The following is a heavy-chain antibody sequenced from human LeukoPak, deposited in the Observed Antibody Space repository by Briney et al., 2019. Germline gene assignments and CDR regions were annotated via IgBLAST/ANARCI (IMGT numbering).Heavy chain of an antibody. V-gene: IGHV1-69*05. CDR3: AREGHCSSTSCYAGRIYNWFDP. J-gene: IGHJ5*02. Sequence: SVKVSCKASGGTFSSYAISWVRQAPGQGLEWMGGIIPIFGTANYAQKFQGRVTITTDESTSTAYMELSSLRSEDTVVYYCAREGHCSSTSCYAGRIYNWFDPWGQGTLVTVSS. CDR1: GGTFSSYA. D-gene: IGHD2-2*01. CDR2: IIPIFGTA.